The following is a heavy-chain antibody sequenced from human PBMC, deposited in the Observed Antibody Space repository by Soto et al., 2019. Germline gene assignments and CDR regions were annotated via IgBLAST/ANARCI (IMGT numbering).Heavy chain of an antibody. Sequence: PGGSLRLSCGVSGFTFNDFEMNWVRQAPGKGLEWLAYIDGSGTTKKYADSVRGRFTISRDNPNNSLFLQMSSLSAADTAIYYGARGCGRCNYWGQGTLVAVSA. CDR2: IDGSGTTK. CDR1: GFTFNDFE. CDR3: ARGCGRCNY. D-gene: IGHD2-8*01. V-gene: IGHV3-48*03. J-gene: IGHJ4*02.